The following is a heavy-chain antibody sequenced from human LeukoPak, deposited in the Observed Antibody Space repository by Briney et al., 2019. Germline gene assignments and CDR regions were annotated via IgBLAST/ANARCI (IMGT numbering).Heavy chain of an antibody. V-gene: IGHV3-53*05. CDR1: GFTVSSNY. CDR2: IYSGGST. CDR3: ARALSGGLTVALYYFDY. D-gene: IGHD6-19*01. J-gene: IGHJ4*02. Sequence: GGSLRLSCAASGFTVSSNYMSWVRQAPGKGLEWVSVIYSGGSTYYADSVKGRFTISRDNSKNTLYLQMNSLRAEDTAVYYCARALSGGLTVALYYFDYWGQGTLVTVSS.